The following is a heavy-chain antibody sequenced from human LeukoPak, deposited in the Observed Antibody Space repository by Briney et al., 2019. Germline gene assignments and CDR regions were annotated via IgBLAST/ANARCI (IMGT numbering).Heavy chain of an antibody. CDR1: GDSVSSNSAA. Sequence: SQTLSLTCAIPGDSVSSNSAAWNWIRQSPSRGLEWLGRTYYRSKWYNDYAVSVKSRITINPDTSKNQFSLQLNSVTPEDTAVYYCARERGDSSGYYWSYYFDYWGQGTLVTVSS. CDR2: TYYRSKWYN. CDR3: ARERGDSSGYYWSYYFDY. J-gene: IGHJ4*02. V-gene: IGHV6-1*01. D-gene: IGHD3-22*01.